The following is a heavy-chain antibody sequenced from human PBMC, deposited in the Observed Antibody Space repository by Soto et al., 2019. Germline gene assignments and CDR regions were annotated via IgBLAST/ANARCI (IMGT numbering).Heavy chain of an antibody. V-gene: IGHV3-11*06. CDR2: ISSSSSYT. D-gene: IGHD3-22*01. CDR3: ARSSGYYYRSSAFDI. J-gene: IGHJ3*02. Sequence: VQLVESGGGLVKPGGSLRLSCAASGFTFSDYYMSWIRQAPGKGLEWVSYISSSSSYTNYADSVKGRFTISRDNAKNSLYLQMNSLRAEDTAVYYCARSSGYYYRSSAFDIWGQGTMVTVSS. CDR1: GFTFSDYY.